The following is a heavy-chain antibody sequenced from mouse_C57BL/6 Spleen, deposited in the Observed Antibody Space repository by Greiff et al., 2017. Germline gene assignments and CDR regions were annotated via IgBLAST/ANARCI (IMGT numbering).Heavy chain of an antibody. J-gene: IGHJ4*01. CDR3: ANYYGSSYDYAMDY. D-gene: IGHD1-1*01. Sequence: VKLQQPGAELVKPGASVKMSCKASGYTFTSYWITWVKQRPGQGLEWIGDIYPGSGSTNYNEKFKSKATLTVDTSSSTAYMQLSSLTSEDSAVYYCANYYGSSYDYAMDYWGQGTSVTVSS. CDR2: IYPGSGST. CDR1: GYTFTSYW. V-gene: IGHV1-55*01.